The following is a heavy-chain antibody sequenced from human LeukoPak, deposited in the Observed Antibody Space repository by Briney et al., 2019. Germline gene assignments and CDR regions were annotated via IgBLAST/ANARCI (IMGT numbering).Heavy chain of an antibody. CDR2: VSGSGGST. Sequence: GGSLRLSCAASGFTFSDYYMSWIRQAPGKGLEWVSSVSGSGGSTYYADSVKGRFTISRDNSKNTLHLQVDSLRDEDTAVYYCARANTKWELGDYFDYWGQGSLVTVSS. V-gene: IGHV3-23*01. CDR1: GFTFSDYY. J-gene: IGHJ4*02. D-gene: IGHD1-26*01. CDR3: ARANTKWELGDYFDY.